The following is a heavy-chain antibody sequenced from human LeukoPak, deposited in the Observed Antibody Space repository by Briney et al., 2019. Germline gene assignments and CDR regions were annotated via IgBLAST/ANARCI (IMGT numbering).Heavy chain of an antibody. CDR1: GFTFTSSA. D-gene: IGHD7-27*01. V-gene: IGHV1-58*02. CDR2: IVVGRGNT. Sequence: SVKVSCKASGFTFTSSAMQWVRQARGQRLEWIGWIVVGRGNTDYAQKFQERVTITRDMSTSTVYMEVSSLRSEDTAVYYCARDRATQLGWFDPWGQGTLVTVSS. J-gene: IGHJ5*02. CDR3: ARDRATQLGWFDP.